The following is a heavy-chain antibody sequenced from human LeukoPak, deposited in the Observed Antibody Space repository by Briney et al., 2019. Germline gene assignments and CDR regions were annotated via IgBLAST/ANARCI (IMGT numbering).Heavy chain of an antibody. Sequence: PGGSLRLSCAASGFSFSDFGMHWIRQAPGKGLEWATLIRSDGSSIYYADSVKGRFTISRDNSRNTLYLRMNSLRVEDTAVYYCAKDRDEYGNDCWGQGILVTVST. CDR2: IRSDGSSI. J-gene: IGHJ4*02. CDR1: GFSFSDFG. D-gene: IGHD4-11*01. V-gene: IGHV3-30*02. CDR3: AKDRDEYGNDC.